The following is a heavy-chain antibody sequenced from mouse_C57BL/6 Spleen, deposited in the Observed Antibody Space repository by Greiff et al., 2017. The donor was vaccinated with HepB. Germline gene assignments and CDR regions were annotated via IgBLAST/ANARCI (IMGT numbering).Heavy chain of an antibody. V-gene: IGHV1-26*01. CDR1: GYTFTDYY. J-gene: IGHJ3*01. CDR2: INPNNGGT. Sequence: EVQLQQSGPELVKPGASVKISCKASGYTFTDYYMNWVKQSHGKSLEWIGDINPNNGGTSYNQKFKGKATLTVDKSSSTAYMELRSLTSEDSAVYYCASRNGYDDLPFAYWGQGTLVTVSA. CDR3: ASRNGYDDLPFAY. D-gene: IGHD2-2*01.